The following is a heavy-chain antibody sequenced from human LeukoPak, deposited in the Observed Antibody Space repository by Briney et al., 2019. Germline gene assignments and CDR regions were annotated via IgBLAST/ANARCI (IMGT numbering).Heavy chain of an antibody. CDR1: GGSFSGYY. D-gene: IGHD3-10*01. Sequence: SETLSLTCAVYGGSFSGYYWSWIRQPPGKGLEWIGEINHSGSTNYNPSLKSRVTISVDTSKNQFSLKLSSVTAADTAVYYCARREYYYGSGRSLFYYYYMDVWGKGTTVTISS. J-gene: IGHJ6*03. V-gene: IGHV4-34*01. CDR2: INHSGST. CDR3: ARREYYYGSGRSLFYYYYMDV.